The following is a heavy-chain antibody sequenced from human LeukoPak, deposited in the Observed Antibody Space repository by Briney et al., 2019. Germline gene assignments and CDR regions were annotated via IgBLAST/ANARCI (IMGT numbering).Heavy chain of an antibody. Sequence: ASVKVSCKASGYTFTSYDINWVRQATGQGLEWMGWMNPNSGNTGYAQKFQGRVTMTRSTSISTAYMELSSLRSEDTAVYYCARGPLLLWFGELLRAEFPDGMDVWGQGTTVTVSS. CDR3: ARGPLLLWFGELLRAEFPDGMDV. CDR2: MNPNSGNT. V-gene: IGHV1-8*01. D-gene: IGHD3-10*01. J-gene: IGHJ6*02. CDR1: GYTFTSYD.